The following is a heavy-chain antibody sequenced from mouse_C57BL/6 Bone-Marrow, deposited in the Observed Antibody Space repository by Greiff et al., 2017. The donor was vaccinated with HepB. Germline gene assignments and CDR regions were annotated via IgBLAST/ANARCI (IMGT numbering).Heavy chain of an antibody. CDR3: ARNYDYDGYYAMDY. V-gene: IGHV2-2*01. Sequence: VQLKESGPGLVQPSQSLSITCTVSGFSLTSYGVHWVRQSPGKGLEWLGVIWSGGSTDYNAAFISRLSISKDNSKSQVFFKMNSLQADDTAIYYCARNYDYDGYYAMDYWGQGTSVTVSS. D-gene: IGHD2-4*01. CDR2: IWSGGST. J-gene: IGHJ4*01. CDR1: GFSLTSYG.